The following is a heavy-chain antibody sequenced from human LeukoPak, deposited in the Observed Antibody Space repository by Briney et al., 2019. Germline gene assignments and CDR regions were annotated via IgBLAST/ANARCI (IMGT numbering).Heavy chain of an antibody. J-gene: IGHJ4*02. V-gene: IGHV3-7*03. CDR2: IKQDGGEK. CDR3: ARDGRPLDY. CDR1: GITFSSYW. Sequence: GGSLRLSCADSGITFSSYWMSWVRQAPGKGLEWVANIKQDGGEKYYVDSVKGRFAISRDNAKNSLYLQMNNLRVEDTAVYYCARDGRPLDYWGQGTLVTVSS.